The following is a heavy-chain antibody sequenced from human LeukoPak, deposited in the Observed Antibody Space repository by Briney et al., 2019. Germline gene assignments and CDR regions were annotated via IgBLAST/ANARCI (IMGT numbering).Heavy chain of an antibody. J-gene: IGHJ5*02. CDR1: GVTFSSYG. V-gene: IGHV3-30*18. Sequence: GGSLRLSCAASGVTFSSYGMHWVRQAPGKGLEWVAVISYDGSNKYYADSVKGRFTISRDNSKNTLYLQMNSLRAEDTAVYYCAKVSAWSYSNENWFDPWGQGTLVTVSS. CDR2: ISYDGSNK. CDR3: AKVSAWSYSNENWFDP. D-gene: IGHD2-15*01.